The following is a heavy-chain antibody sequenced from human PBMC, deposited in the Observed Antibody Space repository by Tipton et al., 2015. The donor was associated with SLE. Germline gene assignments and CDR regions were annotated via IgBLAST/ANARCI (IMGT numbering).Heavy chain of an antibody. Sequence: LRLSCSASGFTFSNYAMHWVRQPPGKGLEWIGYIYYSGSTNYNPSLKSRVTISVDTSKNQFSLKLSSVTAADTAVYYCARVKDDYSNSDAFDIWGQGTMVTVSS. D-gene: IGHD4-11*01. CDR3: ARVKDDYSNSDAFDI. CDR2: IYYSGST. J-gene: IGHJ3*02. CDR1: GFTFSNYA. V-gene: IGHV4-59*01.